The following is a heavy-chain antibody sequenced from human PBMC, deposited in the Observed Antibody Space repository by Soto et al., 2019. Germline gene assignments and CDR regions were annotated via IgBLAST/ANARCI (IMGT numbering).Heavy chain of an antibody. CDR1: GFTFSSYW. CDR2: INSDGSST. Sequence: GGSLRLSCAASGFTFSSYWMHWVRQAPGKGLVWVSRINSDGSSTSYADSVKGRFTISRDNAKNTLYLQMNSLRAEDTAVYYCARGLNDRRKFYCSSTSCYERLRYNWFDPWGQGTLVTVSS. CDR3: ARGLNDRRKFYCSSTSCYERLRYNWFDP. V-gene: IGHV3-74*01. D-gene: IGHD2-2*01. J-gene: IGHJ5*02.